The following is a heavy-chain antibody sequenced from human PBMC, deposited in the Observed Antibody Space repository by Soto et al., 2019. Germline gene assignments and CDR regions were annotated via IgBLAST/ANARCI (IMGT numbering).Heavy chain of an antibody. J-gene: IGHJ5*02. D-gene: IGHD6-13*01. Sequence: PGGSLRLSCAASGFTFSSYAMHWVRQAPGKGLEWVAVISYDGSNKYYADSVKGRFTISRDNSKNTLYLQMNSLRAEDTAVYYCARGVFGSSRMVPGWFDPWGQGTLVTVSS. CDR2: ISYDGSNK. CDR1: GFTFSSYA. V-gene: IGHV3-30-3*01. CDR3: ARGVFGSSRMVPGWFDP.